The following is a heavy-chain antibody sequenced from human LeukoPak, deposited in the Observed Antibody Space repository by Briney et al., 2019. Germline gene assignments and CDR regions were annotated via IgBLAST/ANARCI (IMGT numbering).Heavy chain of an antibody. CDR1: GFTFSSYA. CDR3: ARVESVLWFGANFDY. J-gene: IGHJ4*02. D-gene: IGHD3-10*01. V-gene: IGHV3-30-3*01. Sequence: PGGSLRLSCAASGFTFSSYAMHWVRQAPGKGLEWVAVISYDGSNKYYADSVKGRFTISRDNSKNTLYLQMNSLRAEDTAVYYCARVESVLWFGANFDYWGQGTLVTVSS. CDR2: ISYDGSNK.